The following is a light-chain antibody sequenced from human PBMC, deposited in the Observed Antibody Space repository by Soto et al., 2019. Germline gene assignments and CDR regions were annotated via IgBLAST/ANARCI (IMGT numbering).Light chain of an antibody. CDR2: DSD. CDR1: SANIAANS. CDR3: GALDNSPTVYV. Sequence: QSVLPQPPSVSAAPGQEVTISCSGSSANIAANSVSWYQHLPGTAPKLLIYDSDRRPSGIPARFSGSKSGTSATLGITGLQTGNEADYYCGALDNSPTVYVFGSGTKVAVL. V-gene: IGLV1-51*01. J-gene: IGLJ1*01.